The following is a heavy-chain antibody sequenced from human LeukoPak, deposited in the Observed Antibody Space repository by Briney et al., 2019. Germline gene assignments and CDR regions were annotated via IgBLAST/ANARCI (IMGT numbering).Heavy chain of an antibody. Sequence: GGSLRLSCAASGFTFSSYWMHWVRQAPGKGLVWVSRIDSDGRSTSYADSVKGRFTISRDNAKNMLYLQMNSLGAEDTAVYYCARERPRYAFDYWGQGTLVPVSS. CDR3: ARERPRYAFDY. CDR2: IDSDGRST. CDR1: GFTFSSYW. V-gene: IGHV3-74*01. J-gene: IGHJ4*02. D-gene: IGHD5-18*01.